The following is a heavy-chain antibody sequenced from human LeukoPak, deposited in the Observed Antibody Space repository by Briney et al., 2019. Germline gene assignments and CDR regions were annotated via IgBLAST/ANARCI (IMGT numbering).Heavy chain of an antibody. CDR3: ARAGDGYTSDY. J-gene: IGHJ4*02. V-gene: IGHV4-4*07. Sequence: SETLSLTCTVSDGSISSYYWTWIRQPAGKGLEWIGRINSSGSTNYNPSLKSRVTLSVDTSKNQFPLKLSSVTAADTAVYYCARAGDGYTSDYWGQGTLVTVSS. CDR2: INSSGST. CDR1: DGSISSYY. D-gene: IGHD5-24*01.